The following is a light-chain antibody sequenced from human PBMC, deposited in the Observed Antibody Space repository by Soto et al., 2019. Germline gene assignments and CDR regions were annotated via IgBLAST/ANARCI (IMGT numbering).Light chain of an antibody. CDR2: STS. J-gene: IGLJ3*02. Sequence: QAVVTQEPSLTVSPGGSVTLTCSSSTGAVTSSNYPNWFQQKPGQPPRALIYSTSRKHSWTPARLSGSLLGGKAGLTLSGVQPEDEGEYYCLLYYGGAGVFGGGTKLTVL. CDR3: LLYYGGAGV. V-gene: IGLV7-43*01. CDR1: TGAVTSSNY.